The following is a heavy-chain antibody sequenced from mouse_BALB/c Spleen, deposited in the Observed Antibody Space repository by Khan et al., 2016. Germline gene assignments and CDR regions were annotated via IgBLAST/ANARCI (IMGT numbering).Heavy chain of an antibody. D-gene: IGHD1-1*01. CDR2: INPDSSTT. CDR3: TRLYYYGCSDY. V-gene: IGHV4-1*02. CDR1: GFDFRRYW. J-gene: IGHJ2*01. Sequence: EVKLLESGGGLVQPGGSLKLSCAASGFDFRRYWMSWVRQAPGRGLEWIGEINPDSSTTNYTPSLKDKFIISRDNAKNTLYLQMSKVRSEDTALYYCTRLYYYGCSDYWGQGTTLTVSS.